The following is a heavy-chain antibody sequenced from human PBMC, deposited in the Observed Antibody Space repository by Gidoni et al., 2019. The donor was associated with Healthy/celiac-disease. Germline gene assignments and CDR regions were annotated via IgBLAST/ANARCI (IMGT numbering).Heavy chain of an antibody. Sequence: EVQLVESGGGLVQPGGSLRRSCAASGFTFSSYWMSWVRQAPGKGLEWVANIKQDGSENYYVDSVKGRFTISRDNAKNSLYLQMISLRAEDTAVYYCARVTGSGWNDYWGQGTLVTVSS. CDR3: ARVTGSGWNDY. J-gene: IGHJ4*02. CDR1: GFTFSSYW. V-gene: IGHV3-7*01. CDR2: IKQDGSEN. D-gene: IGHD6-19*01.